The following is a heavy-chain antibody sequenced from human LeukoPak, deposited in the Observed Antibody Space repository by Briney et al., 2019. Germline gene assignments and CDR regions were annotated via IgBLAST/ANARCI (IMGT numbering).Heavy chain of an antibody. J-gene: IGHJ3*02. Sequence: SENLSLTCTVSDGSINGYYWSWIRQPPGKGLDWIGYMYSGGTTNYSPSLKSRVTISEDMSKNQFSLKLTSVTAADTAVYYCARHSGHSSTNDAFDIWGQGTMVIVSS. V-gene: IGHV4-59*01. D-gene: IGHD6-13*01. CDR3: ARHSGHSSTNDAFDI. CDR1: DGSINGYY. CDR2: MYSGGTT.